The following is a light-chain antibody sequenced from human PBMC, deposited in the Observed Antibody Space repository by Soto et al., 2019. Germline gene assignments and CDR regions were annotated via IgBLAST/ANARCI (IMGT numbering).Light chain of an antibody. CDR2: DAS. CDR1: QRVSGN. Sequence: EIVMTQSPATLSVSQGERATFSCRASQRVSGNLACSQKKLGQAPRLLIHDASTRATGPPARFSGSGSGTEFTLTISSLQSEDSAVYYCQQYNNWRTFGQGTKVEIK. CDR3: QQYNNWRT. J-gene: IGKJ1*01. V-gene: IGKV3D-15*01.